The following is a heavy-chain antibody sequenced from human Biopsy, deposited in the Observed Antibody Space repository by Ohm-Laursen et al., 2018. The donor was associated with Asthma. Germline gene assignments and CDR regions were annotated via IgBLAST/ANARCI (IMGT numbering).Heavy chain of an antibody. CDR2: INSVFGTT. J-gene: IGHJ4*02. V-gene: IGHV1-69*13. Sequence: SVKVSCNSLGGTFNTYVIGWVRQAPRQGLEWMGGINSVFGTTTYPQKFQDRVTITSDDSTSTAYMELSSLRSEDTAVYYCARKAGSCISRTCYSLDFWGQGTLVTVSS. CDR1: GGTFNTYV. CDR3: ARKAGSCISRTCYSLDF. D-gene: IGHD2-2*01.